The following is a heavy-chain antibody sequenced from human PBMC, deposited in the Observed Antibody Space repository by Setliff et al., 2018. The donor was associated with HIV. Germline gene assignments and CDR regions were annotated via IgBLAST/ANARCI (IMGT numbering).Heavy chain of an antibody. Sequence: SETLSLTCTVSDSGTYYWSWIRQPAGKGLEWIGRVSSRGDTNYNPSLKSRVTMSADTSKNQFSLKLNSLTAADTAVYYCARVFVGTAVLRVLEYYFDSWGRGTLVTVSS. J-gene: IGHJ4*02. CDR2: VSSRGDT. CDR3: ARVFVGTAVLRVLEYYFDS. CDR1: DSGTYY. D-gene: IGHD5-18*01. V-gene: IGHV4-4*07.